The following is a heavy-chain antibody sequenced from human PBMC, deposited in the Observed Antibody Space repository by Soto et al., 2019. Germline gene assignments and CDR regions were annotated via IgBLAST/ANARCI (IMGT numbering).Heavy chain of an antibody. Sequence: SETLSLTCTLSGGSISGYYWSWIRQPPGKGLEWIGYIYYSGSTNYNPSLKSRVTISVDTSKNQFSLKLSSVTAADTAVYYCARVGGDGYNLHYFDYWGQGTLVTVSS. CDR1: GGSISGYY. CDR3: ARVGGDGYNLHYFDY. V-gene: IGHV4-59*01. D-gene: IGHD2-21*01. CDR2: IYYSGST. J-gene: IGHJ4*02.